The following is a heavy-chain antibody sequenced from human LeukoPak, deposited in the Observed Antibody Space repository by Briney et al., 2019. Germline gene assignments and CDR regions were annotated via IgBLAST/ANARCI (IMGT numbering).Heavy chain of an antibody. D-gene: IGHD4-17*01. Sequence: GGSLRLSCAASGLTFSSYAMSWVRQAPGKGLEWVSAISGSGGSTYYADSVKGRFTISRDNSKNTLYLQMNSLRAEDTAVYYCAKSIGVSVTGGYYYYGMDVWGQGTTVTVSS. CDR3: AKSIGVSVTGGYYYYGMDV. J-gene: IGHJ6*02. V-gene: IGHV3-23*01. CDR1: GLTFSSYA. CDR2: ISGSGGST.